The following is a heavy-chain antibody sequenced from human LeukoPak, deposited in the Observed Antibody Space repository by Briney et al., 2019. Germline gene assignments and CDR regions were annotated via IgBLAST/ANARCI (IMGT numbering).Heavy chain of an antibody. Sequence: ASVKVSCKASGYTFTSYGISWVRQAPGQGLEWMGWISAYNGNTNYAQKLQGRVTMTTDTSTSTAYMEPRSLRSDDTAVYYCARDDGIAAAADYYYYGMDVWGQGTTVTVSS. CDR2: ISAYNGNT. CDR1: GYTFTSYG. V-gene: IGHV1-18*01. D-gene: IGHD6-13*01. CDR3: ARDDGIAAAADYYYYGMDV. J-gene: IGHJ6*02.